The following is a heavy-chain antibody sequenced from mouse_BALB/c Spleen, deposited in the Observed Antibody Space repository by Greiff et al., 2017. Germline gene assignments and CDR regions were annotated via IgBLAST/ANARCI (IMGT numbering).Heavy chain of an antibody. V-gene: IGHV1-82*01. Sequence: VQLQQSGPELVKPGASVKISCKASGYAFSSSWMNWVKQRPGQGLEWIGRIYPGDGDTNYNGKFKGKATLTADKSSSTAYMQLSSLTSVDSAVYFCAGSGSSYPLDYWGQGTSVTVSS. CDR2: IYPGDGDT. J-gene: IGHJ4*01. CDR3: AGSGSSYPLDY. D-gene: IGHD1-1*01. CDR1: GYAFSSSW.